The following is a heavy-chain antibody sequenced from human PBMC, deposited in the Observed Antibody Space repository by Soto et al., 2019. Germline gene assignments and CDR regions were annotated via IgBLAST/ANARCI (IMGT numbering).Heavy chain of an antibody. CDR2: ISSSSSYI. CDR1: GFTFSSYS. J-gene: IGHJ6*02. CDR3: ARDQSSGWSVVYYGMDV. D-gene: IGHD6-19*01. Sequence: EVQLVESGGGLVKPGGSLRLSCAASGFTFSSYSMNWVRQAPGKGLEWVSSISSSSSYIYYADSVKGRFTISRDNAKNSLYLQMNSLRAEDTAVYYCARDQSSGWSVVYYGMDVWGQGTTVTVSS. V-gene: IGHV3-21*01.